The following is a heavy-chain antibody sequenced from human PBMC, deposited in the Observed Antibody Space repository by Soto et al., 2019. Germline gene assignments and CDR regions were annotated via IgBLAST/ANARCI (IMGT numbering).Heavy chain of an antibody. J-gene: IGHJ5*01. Sequence: ASVKVSCKASGGTFGNLGISWLRQAPGQGLEWMGGTIPIFDTPHYAEKFRDRLTITADATSTAYMELTSLSSEDTATYYCARDRGDGSGTKYNWFDSWGQGTLVTSPQ. V-gene: IGHV1-69*13. CDR1: GGTFGNLG. CDR2: TIPIFDTP. CDR3: ARDRGDGSGTKYNWFDS. D-gene: IGHD3-10*01.